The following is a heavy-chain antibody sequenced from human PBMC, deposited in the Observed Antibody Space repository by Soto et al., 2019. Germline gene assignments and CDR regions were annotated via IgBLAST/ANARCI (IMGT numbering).Heavy chain of an antibody. CDR3: ARGLSYYDSSGYSDAFDI. Sequence: HVQLVQSGAEVKKSGSSVKVSCKASGGTFSSYGVSWVRQAPGQGLEWMGRIIPVFGIEHYAQKSQGRVTVTADESTSTAYMELSGLTSEDTAVYYCARGLSYYDSSGYSDAFDIWGQGTLVTVSS. J-gene: IGHJ3*02. CDR1: GGTFSSYG. D-gene: IGHD3-22*01. V-gene: IGHV1-69*01. CDR2: IIPVFGIE.